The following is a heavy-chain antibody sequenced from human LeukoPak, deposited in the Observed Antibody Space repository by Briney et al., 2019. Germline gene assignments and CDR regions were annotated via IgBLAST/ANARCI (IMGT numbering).Heavy chain of an antibody. CDR3: ARRVCGGSCYSNNWFDP. J-gene: IGHJ5*02. D-gene: IGHD2-15*01. CDR2: IYYSGST. Sequence: PSETLSLTCTVSGGSISSYYWSWIRQPPGKGLEWIGYIYYSGSTNYNPSLKSRVTMSVDTSKNQFSLKLSSVTAADTAVYYCARRVCGGSCYSNNWFDPWGQGTLVTVSS. CDR1: GGSISSYY. V-gene: IGHV4-59*01.